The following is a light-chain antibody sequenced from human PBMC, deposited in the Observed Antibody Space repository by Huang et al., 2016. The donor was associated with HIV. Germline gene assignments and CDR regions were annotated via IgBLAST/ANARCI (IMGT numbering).Light chain of an antibody. Sequence: EIVLTQSPATLSLSPGERATLSCRASQSVRSYLAWYQQKPGQAPRLLIYDASNRATVIPARFSGSGSGTDFTLTISNLQSEDFAVYYCQQRSAWPLTFGGGTKVEI. J-gene: IGKJ4*01. CDR2: DAS. V-gene: IGKV3-11*01. CDR3: QQRSAWPLT. CDR1: QSVRSY.